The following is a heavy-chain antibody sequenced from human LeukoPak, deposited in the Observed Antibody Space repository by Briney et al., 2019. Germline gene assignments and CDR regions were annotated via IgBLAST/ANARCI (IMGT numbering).Heavy chain of an antibody. V-gene: IGHV3-7*03. CDR3: AKDMGYGSGSYYSGAVDY. J-gene: IGHJ4*02. CDR1: GFTFSSYW. D-gene: IGHD3-10*01. CDR2: IKQDGSEK. Sequence: GGSLRLSCAASGFTFSSYWMSWVRQAPGKGLEWVANIKQDGSEKYYVDSVKGRFTISRDNAKNSLYLQMNSLRAEDTALYYCAKDMGYGSGSYYSGAVDYWGQGTLVTVSS.